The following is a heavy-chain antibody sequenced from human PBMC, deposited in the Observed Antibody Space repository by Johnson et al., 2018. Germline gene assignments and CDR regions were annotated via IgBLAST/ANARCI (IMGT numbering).Heavy chain of an antibody. V-gene: IGHV3-30*18. CDR2: ISYGGTNE. J-gene: IGHJ3*02. Sequence: VQLVESGGGLVQPGGSLRLSCAASGFTFSDHYMDWVRQAPGKGLEWVAVISYGGTNEYFADSVKGRFTISRDNSKNTLYLQMNSLRAEDTAVYYCAKPRDSSGYYYFNDAFDIWGQGTMVTVSS. D-gene: IGHD3-22*01. CDR3: AKPRDSSGYYYFNDAFDI. CDR1: GFTFSDHY.